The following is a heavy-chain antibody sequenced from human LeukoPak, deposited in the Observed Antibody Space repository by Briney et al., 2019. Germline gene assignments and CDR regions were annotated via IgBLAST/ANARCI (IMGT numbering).Heavy chain of an antibody. CDR2: ISAYNGNT. D-gene: IGHD3-3*01. Sequence: ASVKVSCKASGYTFTSYGISWVRQAPGQGLEWMGWISAYNGNTNYAQKFQGRVTITADESTSTAYMELSSLRSEDTAVYYCARGGKDRSFWSGYYSAYWGQGTLVTVSS. CDR1: GYTFTSYG. CDR3: ARGGKDRSFWSGYYSAY. J-gene: IGHJ4*02. V-gene: IGHV1-18*01.